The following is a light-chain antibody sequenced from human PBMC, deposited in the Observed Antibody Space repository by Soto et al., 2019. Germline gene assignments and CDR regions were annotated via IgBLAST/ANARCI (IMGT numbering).Light chain of an antibody. V-gene: IGKV4-1*01. CDR1: QSVFYSSNNKNY. CDR3: QQYYRNPLT. J-gene: IGKJ3*01. CDR2: WAS. Sequence: DIVMTQSPDSLAVSLGERATINCKSSQSVFYSSNNKNYLAWYQQKSGQPPKLFISWASARESGVPDRFSGRGSGTDFTLTISSMQAEDGVVYYGQQYYRNPLTVGRGPKVEIK.